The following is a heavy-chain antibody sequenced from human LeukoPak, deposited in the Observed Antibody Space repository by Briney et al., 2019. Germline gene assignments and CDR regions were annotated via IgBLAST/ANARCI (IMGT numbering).Heavy chain of an antibody. D-gene: IGHD6-19*01. CDR3: ARDRTRYSSGWGFDY. CDR2: IYYSGST. Sequence: PSETLSLTCTVSGGSISSYYWSWLRQPPGKGLEWIGYIYYSGSTNYNPSLKSRVTISVDTSKNQFSLKLSSVTAADTAVYYCARDRTRYSSGWGFDYWGQGTLVTVSS. V-gene: IGHV4-59*01. CDR1: GGSISSYY. J-gene: IGHJ4*02.